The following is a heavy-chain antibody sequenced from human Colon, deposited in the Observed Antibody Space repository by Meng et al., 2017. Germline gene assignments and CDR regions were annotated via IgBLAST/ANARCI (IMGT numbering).Heavy chain of an antibody. CDR2: IDHFGIS. V-gene: IGHV4-34*02. CDR1: GGSFSGFY. CDR3: ATGLRHGDWFDP. Sequence: QVQIQQGGAGLLKPSETLSLTCAGSGGSFSGFYWSWIRQPPGKGLEWIGEIDHFGISNYNSSLKGRLTMSVDTSKKQISLTLTSVTAADTAVYYCATGLRHGDWFDPWGPGTLVTVSS. J-gene: IGHJ5*02. D-gene: IGHD4-17*01.